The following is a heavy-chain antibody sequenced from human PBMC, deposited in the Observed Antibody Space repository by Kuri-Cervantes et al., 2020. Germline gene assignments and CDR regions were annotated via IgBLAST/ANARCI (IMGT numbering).Heavy chain of an antibody. CDR3: ARHGPGYCSGGSCYSGAFDI. CDR1: GYSFTSYW. V-gene: IGHV5-51*01. J-gene: IGHJ3*02. Sequence: GGSLRLSCKGSGYSFTSYWIGWVRQMPGKGLEWMGIIYPGDSDTRYSPSFQGQVTISADKSISTAYLQWSSLKASDTAMYYCARHGPGYCSGGSCYSGAFDIWGQGTMVTVSS. CDR2: IYPGDSDT. D-gene: IGHD2-15*01.